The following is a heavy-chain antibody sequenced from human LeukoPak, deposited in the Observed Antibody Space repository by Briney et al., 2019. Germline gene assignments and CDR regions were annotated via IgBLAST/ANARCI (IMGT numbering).Heavy chain of an antibody. Sequence: PSETLSLTCAVSGYSISSGYYWGWIRQPPGKGLEWIGEINHSGSTNYNPSLKSRVTISVDTSKNQFSLKLSSVTVADTAVYYCARGSRGWKTDWFDPWGQGTLVTVSS. CDR1: GYSISSGYY. J-gene: IGHJ5*02. V-gene: IGHV4-38-2*01. CDR3: ARGSRGWKTDWFDP. D-gene: IGHD6-19*01. CDR2: INHSGST.